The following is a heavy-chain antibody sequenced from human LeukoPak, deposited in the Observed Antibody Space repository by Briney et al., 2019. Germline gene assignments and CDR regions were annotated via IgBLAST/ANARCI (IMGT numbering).Heavy chain of an antibody. CDR2: INHSGST. V-gene: IGHV4-39*01. Sequence: SETLSLACTVSGGSISSSSYYWGWIRQPPGKGLEWIGEINHSGSTNYNPSLKSRVTISVDTSKNQFSLKLSSVTAADTAVYYCARHRRTNYYYYMDVWGKGTTVTISS. CDR1: GGSISSSSYY. CDR3: ARHRRTNYYYYMDV. J-gene: IGHJ6*03. D-gene: IGHD3-3*01.